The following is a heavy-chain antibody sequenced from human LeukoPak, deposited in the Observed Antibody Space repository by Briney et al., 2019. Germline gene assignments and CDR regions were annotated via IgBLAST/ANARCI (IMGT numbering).Heavy chain of an antibody. CDR2: IVPIFGAA. CDR3: ATAPGGSYYMDV. D-gene: IGHD1-26*01. Sequence: SVKVSCKASGGTFSSYAISWVRQAPGQGLEWMGGIVPIFGAANYSQKFQGRVTITADESTSTAYMELSSLRSEDTAVYYCATAPGGSYYMDVWGKGTTVTVSS. J-gene: IGHJ6*03. V-gene: IGHV1-69*13. CDR1: GGTFSSYA.